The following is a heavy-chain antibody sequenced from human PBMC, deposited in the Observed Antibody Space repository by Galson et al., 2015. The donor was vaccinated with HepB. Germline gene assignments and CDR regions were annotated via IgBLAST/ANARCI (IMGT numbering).Heavy chain of an antibody. V-gene: IGHV3-48*03. CDR3: ARDRRLWFGELLFRWFDP. J-gene: IGHJ5*02. CDR2: IGTRETLI. D-gene: IGHD3-10*01. CDR1: GFTFSSFD. Sequence: SLRLSCAASGFTFSSFDMNWVRQVPGKGLEWISYIGTRETLIYYADSVKGRFTISRDNAKNSLYLQMNSLRAEDTAVYYCARDRRLWFGELLFRWFDPWGQGTLVTVSS.